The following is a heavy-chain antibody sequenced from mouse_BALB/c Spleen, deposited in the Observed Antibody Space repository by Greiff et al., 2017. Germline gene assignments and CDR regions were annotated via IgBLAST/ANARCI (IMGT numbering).Heavy chain of an antibody. Sequence: EVQLQQSGPELVKPGASVKISCKASGYSFTGYFMNWVMQSHGKSLEWIGRINPYNGDTFYNQKFKGKATLTVDKSSSTAHMELRSLASEDSAVYYCARSNYKYDEGLYAMDYWGQGTSVTVSS. V-gene: IGHV1-20*02. CDR1: GYSFTGYF. CDR3: ARSNYKYDEGLYAMDY. J-gene: IGHJ4*01. CDR2: INPYNGDT. D-gene: IGHD2-14*01.